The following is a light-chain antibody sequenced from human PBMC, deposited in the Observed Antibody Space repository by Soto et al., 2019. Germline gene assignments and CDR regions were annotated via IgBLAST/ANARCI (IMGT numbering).Light chain of an antibody. Sequence: EIVLTQSPGTLSLSPGERATLSCRASQRVSSSYLAWYQHKPGQAPRLLIYGASNRGTGIPDRFSGSGSGTDFTLTISRLEPEDFAVYYCQQYGSSGTFGQGTKVDIK. J-gene: IGKJ1*01. V-gene: IGKV3-20*01. CDR3: QQYGSSGT. CDR1: QRVSSSY. CDR2: GAS.